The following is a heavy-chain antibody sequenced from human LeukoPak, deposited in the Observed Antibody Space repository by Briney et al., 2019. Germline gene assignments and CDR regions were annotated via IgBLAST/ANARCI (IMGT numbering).Heavy chain of an antibody. D-gene: IGHD2-15*01. J-gene: IGHJ4*02. CDR2: ISTSSNYI. Sequence: GGSLRLSCTASGFIFNNYNMNWVRQAPGKGLEWVSSISTSSNYIYYIDSVKGRFTISRDDAKNSLSLQMDSLRAEDTAVYYCARARYCSSGSCYLFDYWGQGTLVTVSS. CDR3: ARARYCSSGSCYLFDY. V-gene: IGHV3-21*01. CDR1: GFIFNNYN.